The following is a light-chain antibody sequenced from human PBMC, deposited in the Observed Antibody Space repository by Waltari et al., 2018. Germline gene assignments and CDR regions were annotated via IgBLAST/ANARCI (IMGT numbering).Light chain of an antibody. J-gene: IGKJ2*01. CDR1: QSVTSNY. CDR3: QQYGSSPET. Sequence: EIVLTQSPGTLSLSPGERATLSCRASQSVTSNYLAWYQQRPGQAPRLLIYAASSRATGIPGRFSGSGSDTDFALTISRLEPEDFAVYYCQQYGSSPETFGQGTKPEIK. V-gene: IGKV3-20*01. CDR2: AAS.